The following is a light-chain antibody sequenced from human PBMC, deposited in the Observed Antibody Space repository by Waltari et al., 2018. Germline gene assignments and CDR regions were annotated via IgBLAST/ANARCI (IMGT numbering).Light chain of an antibody. V-gene: IGKV4-1*01. CDR3: QQYYSTPYT. CDR2: WAS. Sequence: DIVMTQSPDSLAVSRGERAPINCKSSQSVLYSSNNKNHLAWYQQKPGQAPKLLIYWASTREPDVPDRFSGSGSGTDFTLTISNLQAEDVAVYYCQQYYSTPYTFGQGTKLEIK. J-gene: IGKJ2*01. CDR1: QSVLYSSNNKNH.